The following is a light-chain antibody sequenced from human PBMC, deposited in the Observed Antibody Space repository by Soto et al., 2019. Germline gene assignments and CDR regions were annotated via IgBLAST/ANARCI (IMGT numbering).Light chain of an antibody. CDR2: DAS. CDR3: QHKRPGPNT. V-gene: IGKV3-15*01. Sequence: EIVMTQSPATLSVSPGERASLSCRASQSVGSNLAWYQQTAGQAPRLLIYDASTRATGIPARFSGSGSGTDFTLTSSRREAEVFSFYSCQHKRPGPNTFGQGTKVEIK. CDR1: QSVGSN. J-gene: IGKJ2*01.